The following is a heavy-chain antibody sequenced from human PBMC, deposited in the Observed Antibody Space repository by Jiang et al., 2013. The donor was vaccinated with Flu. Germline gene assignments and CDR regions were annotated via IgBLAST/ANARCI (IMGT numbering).Heavy chain of an antibody. V-gene: IGHV1-8*01. Sequence: SGYTFTSYDINWVRQATGQGLEWMGWMNPNSGNTGYAQKFQGRVTMTRNTSISTAYMELSSLRSEDTAVYYCARAGKAGRRERPPYNWFDPWGQGTLVTVSS. CDR1: GYTFTSYD. CDR2: MNPNSGNT. CDR3: ARAGKAGRRERPPYNWFDP. D-gene: IGHD1-26*01. J-gene: IGHJ5*02.